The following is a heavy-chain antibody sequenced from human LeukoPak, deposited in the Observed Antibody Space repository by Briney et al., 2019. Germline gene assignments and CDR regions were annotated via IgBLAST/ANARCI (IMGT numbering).Heavy chain of an antibody. CDR1: GGAFSSYA. J-gene: IGHJ3*02. CDR3: AKLYHYYDSSGYSGRYDAFDI. Sequence: ASVKVSCKASGGAFSSYAISWVRQAPGQGLEWMGRIIPILGIANYAQKFQGRVTITADKSTSTAYMELSSLRSEDMAVYYCAKLYHYYDSSGYSGRYDAFDIWGQGTMVTVSS. V-gene: IGHV1-69*04. D-gene: IGHD3-22*01. CDR2: IIPILGIA.